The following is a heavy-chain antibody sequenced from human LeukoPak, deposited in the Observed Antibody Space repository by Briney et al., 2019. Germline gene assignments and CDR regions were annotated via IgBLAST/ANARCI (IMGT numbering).Heavy chain of an antibody. D-gene: IGHD2-8*01. Sequence: GESLKISCKGSGYSFTSYWIGWVRQLPGKGLEWMGVINPGDSDTRYSPSFRGQVTMSVDKSISTAYLQWSSLQASDTAMYYCASLNVADIAPGVFDLRGQGTMVTVSS. J-gene: IGHJ3*01. CDR2: INPGDSDT. CDR3: ASLNVADIAPGVFDL. V-gene: IGHV5-51*01. CDR1: GYSFTSYW.